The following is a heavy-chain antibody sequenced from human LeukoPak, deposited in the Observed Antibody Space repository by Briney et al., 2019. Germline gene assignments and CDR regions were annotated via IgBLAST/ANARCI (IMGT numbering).Heavy chain of an antibody. V-gene: IGHV1-18*01. CDR3: ARDRASHFGFWGGYSHYYGMDV. CDR1: GYTFTSYG. D-gene: IGHD3-3*01. Sequence: ASVKVSCKASGYTFTSYGISWVRQAPGQGLEWMGWISAYNGNTNYAQKLQGRVTMTTDTSTSTAYMYLRSLRSDDTAVYYCARDRASHFGFWGGYSHYYGMDVWGQGTTVTVSS. J-gene: IGHJ6*02. CDR2: ISAYNGNT.